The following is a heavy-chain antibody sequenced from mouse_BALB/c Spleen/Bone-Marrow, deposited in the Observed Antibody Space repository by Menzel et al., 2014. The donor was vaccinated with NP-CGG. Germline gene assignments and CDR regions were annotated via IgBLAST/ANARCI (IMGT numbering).Heavy chain of an antibody. D-gene: IGHD1-2*01. CDR3: GKNYYCGYIAY. CDR2: INPASSTI. CDR1: GFDFSRYW. J-gene: IGHJ3*01. V-gene: IGHV4-1*02. Sequence: EVHLVESGGGLVQPEGSLKLSCAASGFDFSRYWTTWVRQAPGKGLEWIGEINPASSTINYTPSLKDKFIISRDNAKNTLDLQKSKMRTEDTTLYYYGKNYYCGYIAYWGQGTLVTGSA.